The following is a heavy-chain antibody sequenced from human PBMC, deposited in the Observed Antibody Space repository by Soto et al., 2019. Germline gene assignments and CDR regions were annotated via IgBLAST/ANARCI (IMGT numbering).Heavy chain of an antibody. CDR2: INGNGGDT. V-gene: IGHV3-23*01. J-gene: IGHJ4*02. CDR1: GFTFTNYV. CDR3: AKDEMAPYTPYYFDY. Sequence: GGSLRLSCTAAGFTFTNYVMNWVRQAPGKGLEWVSGINGNGGDTYYADSVKGRFTISRDNSKNMLYLQMNSLRAEDTAIYYCAKDEMAPYTPYYFDYWGQGTLVTVSS. D-gene: IGHD2-8*01.